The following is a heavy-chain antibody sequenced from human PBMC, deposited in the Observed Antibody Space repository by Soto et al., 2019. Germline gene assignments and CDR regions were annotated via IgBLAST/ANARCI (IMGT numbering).Heavy chain of an antibody. CDR2: IKTRIDSATT. CDR3: STEDPSWLRGLEY. CDR1: GASFTNAW. Sequence: EVQLVESGGALVTPGESLRLSCEASGASFTNAWMNCVRQAPEKGLEWVGRIKTRIDSATTDYAAPVKGRFTISRDDSRYLLDLQMDSLETEDTSVYYCSTEDPSWLRGLEYLGQGTLVTVSS. D-gene: IGHD5-12*01. J-gene: IGHJ4*02. V-gene: IGHV3-15*02.